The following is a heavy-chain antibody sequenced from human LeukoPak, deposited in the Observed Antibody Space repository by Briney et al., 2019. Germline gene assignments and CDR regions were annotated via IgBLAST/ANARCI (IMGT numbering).Heavy chain of an antibody. D-gene: IGHD1-7*01. J-gene: IGHJ4*02. CDR3: ARSTWNYDY. Sequence: GGSLRLSCTTSGFSFSSYYMTWVRQPPGKGLEWVATIKQDGSQTHYVDSVKGRFTIYRDNAKNSLYLQMFSLRAEDTAVYYCARSTWNYDYWGPGTLVIVSS. CDR1: GFSFSSYY. CDR2: IKQDGSQT. V-gene: IGHV3-7*01.